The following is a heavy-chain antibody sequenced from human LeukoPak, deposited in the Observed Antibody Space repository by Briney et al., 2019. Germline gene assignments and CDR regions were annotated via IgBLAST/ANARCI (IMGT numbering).Heavy chain of an antibody. CDR2: IYHSGST. CDR1: GYSISSGYY. CDR3: ARTYYYGSGSYYNGIYYFDY. Sequence: SETLSLTCAVSGYSISSGYYWGWIRQPPGKGLEWIGSIYHSGSTYYNPSLKSRVTISVGTSKNQFSLKLSSVTAADTAVYCCARTYYYGSGSYYNGIYYFDYWGQGTLVTVSS. V-gene: IGHV4-38-2*01. J-gene: IGHJ4*02. D-gene: IGHD3-10*01.